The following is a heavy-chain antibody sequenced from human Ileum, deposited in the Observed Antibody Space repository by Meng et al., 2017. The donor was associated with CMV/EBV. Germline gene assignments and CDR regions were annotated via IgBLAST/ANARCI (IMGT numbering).Heavy chain of an antibody. J-gene: IGHJ4*02. CDR3: AIYVQTGSDSDY. CDR2: ISYDGSNK. D-gene: IGHD3-16*01. Sequence: GGSLRLSCAASGFTFSSYAMHWVRQAPGKGLEWVAVISYDGSNKYYADSVKGRFTISRDNSKNTLYLQMNSLRAEDTAVYYCAIYVQTGSDSDYWSQGTLVTVSS. V-gene: IGHV3-30-3*01. CDR1: GFTFSSYA.